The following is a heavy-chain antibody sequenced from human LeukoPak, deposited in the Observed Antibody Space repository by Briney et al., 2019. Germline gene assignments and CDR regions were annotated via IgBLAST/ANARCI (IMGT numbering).Heavy chain of an antibody. V-gene: IGHV1-69*06. CDR1: GGTFSSYA. D-gene: IGHD6-13*01. J-gene: IGHJ4*02. CDR3: ARDRGYSSSWYDPSYFDY. Sequence: SVKVSCKASGGTFSSYAISWVRQAPGQGLEWMGRIIPTFGTANYAQKFQGRVTITADKSTSTAYMELSSLRSEDTAVYYCARDRGYSSSWYDPSYFDYWGQGTLVTVSS. CDR2: IIPTFGTA.